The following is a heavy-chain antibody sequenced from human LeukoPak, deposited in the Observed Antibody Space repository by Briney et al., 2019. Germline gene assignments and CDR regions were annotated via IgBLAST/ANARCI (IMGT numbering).Heavy chain of an antibody. V-gene: IGHV1-18*01. Sequence: ASVKVSCKASGGIFSRHTISWVRQAPGQGLEWMGWISPYTGYAEYAQKFQGRVTMTTDTSTTTAYMELRSLRSDDTALYYCARDTTTMVRGVSDYWGQGTLVTVSS. CDR1: GGIFSRHT. CDR3: ARDTTTMVRGVSDY. CDR2: ISPYTGYA. J-gene: IGHJ4*02. D-gene: IGHD3-10*01.